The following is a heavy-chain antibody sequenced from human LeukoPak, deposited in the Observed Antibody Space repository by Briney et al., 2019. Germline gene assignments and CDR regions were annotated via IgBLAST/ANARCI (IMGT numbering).Heavy chain of an antibody. V-gene: IGHV4-59*08. D-gene: IGHD4-17*01. J-gene: IGHJ4*02. CDR2: IYYSGST. Sequence: SETLSLTCTASAGSISSYYWRWIRQPPGKGLEWIGYIYYSGSTNYNPSLKSRVTISVDTSKNQFSLKLSSVTAADTAVYYCARRQTTVYDYWGQGTLVTVSS. CDR1: AGSISSYY. CDR3: ARRQTTVYDY.